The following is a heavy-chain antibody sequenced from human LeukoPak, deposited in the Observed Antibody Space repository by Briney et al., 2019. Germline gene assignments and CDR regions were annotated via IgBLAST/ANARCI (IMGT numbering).Heavy chain of an antibody. V-gene: IGHV4-59*01. CDR3: ARVGPDSSGRYYYYGMDV. CDR1: GGSISSYY. D-gene: IGHD3-22*01. CDR2: IYYSGST. Sequence: SETLSLTYTVSGGSISSYYWSWIRQPPGKGLEWIGYIYYSGSTNYNPSLKSRVTISVDTSKNQFSLKLSSVTAADTAVYYCARVGPDSSGRYYYYGMDVWGQGTTVTVSS. J-gene: IGHJ6*02.